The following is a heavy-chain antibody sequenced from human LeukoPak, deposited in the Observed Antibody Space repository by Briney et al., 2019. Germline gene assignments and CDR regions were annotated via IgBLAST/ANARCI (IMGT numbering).Heavy chain of an antibody. Sequence: ASVKVSCKASGGTFSSYAISWVRQAPGQGLEWMGGIIPIFGTANYAQTFQGRVTITADESTSTAYMEMSSLRSEDTAVYYCAAGSEWELREYFQHWGQGTLVTVSS. CDR1: GGTFSSYA. CDR3: AAGSEWELREYFQH. CDR2: IIPIFGTA. D-gene: IGHD1-26*01. J-gene: IGHJ1*01. V-gene: IGHV1-69*13.